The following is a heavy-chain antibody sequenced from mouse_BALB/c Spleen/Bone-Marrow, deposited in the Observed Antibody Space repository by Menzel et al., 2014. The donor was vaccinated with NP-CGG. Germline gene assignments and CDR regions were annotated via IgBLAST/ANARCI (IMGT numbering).Heavy chain of an antibody. CDR3: TRGLNFAY. Sequence: EVKLVESGGGLVKPGGSLKLSCAASGFTFSSHVMSWVPQSPEKRLEWVAEISSGGRYIYYPDTVTGRFTISRDNAKNTLYLEMSSLRSEDTAMYYCTRGLNFAYWGQGTLVTVSA. CDR2: ISSGGRYI. CDR1: GFTFSSHV. J-gene: IGHJ3*01. V-gene: IGHV5-9-4*01.